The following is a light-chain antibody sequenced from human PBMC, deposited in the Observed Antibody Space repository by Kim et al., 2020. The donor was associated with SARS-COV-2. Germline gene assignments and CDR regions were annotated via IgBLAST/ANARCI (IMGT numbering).Light chain of an antibody. Sequence: GPPTRGSFPYWYQAKPGTAPRALIYNTYYRYSWTPARFSGSLLGGKAALTLSDAQAEDEADYYCLLSYGDTRKIFGGGTQLTVL. CDR1: GPPTRGSF. CDR2: NTY. V-gene: IGLV7-46*01. J-gene: IGLJ2*01. CDR3: LLSYGDTRKI.